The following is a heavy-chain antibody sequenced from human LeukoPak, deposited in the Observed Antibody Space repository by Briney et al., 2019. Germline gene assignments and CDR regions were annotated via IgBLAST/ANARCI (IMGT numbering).Heavy chain of an antibody. CDR1: GGSISTGTYY. D-gene: IGHD3-10*01. CDR3: ARDPRSGSFDY. V-gene: IGHV4-39*07. Sequence: SETLSLTCTVSGGSISTGTYYWGWIRQPPGRGLEWIGSVYSSGSTYYTPSLKSQVTISRDTSKNQFSLRVSSVTAADTAVYFCARDPRSGSFDYWGHGSLVTVSS. CDR2: VYSSGST. J-gene: IGHJ4*01.